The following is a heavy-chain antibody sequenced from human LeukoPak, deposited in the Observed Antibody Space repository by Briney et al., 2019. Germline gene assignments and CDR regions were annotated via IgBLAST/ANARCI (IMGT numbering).Heavy chain of an antibody. CDR1: GFTFSSYG. J-gene: IGHJ4*02. CDR2: ISYDGSNK. D-gene: IGHD5-18*01. CDR3: AKDNSYGYVSRGYYFEY. V-gene: IGHV3-30*18. Sequence: PGGSLRLSCAASGFTFSSYGMHWVRQAPGKGLEWVAVISYDGSNKYYADSVKGRFTISRDNSKNTLFVQMNSLRAEDTAVYYCAKDNSYGYVSRGYYFEYWGQGTLVTVSS.